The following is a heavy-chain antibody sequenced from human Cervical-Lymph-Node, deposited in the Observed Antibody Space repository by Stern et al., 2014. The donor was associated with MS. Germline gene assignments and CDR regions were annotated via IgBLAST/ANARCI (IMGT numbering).Heavy chain of an antibody. CDR3: ARDRDGSQVFDY. V-gene: IGHV3-66*02. CDR2: IYSGGST. J-gene: IGHJ4*02. Sequence: VQLGQSGGGLVQPGGSLRLSCAASGIIVSANYMTWVRQAPGKGLQWVSVIYSGGSTDYADSVKGRFTISRDNSKNTVYLQMNSLRAEDTAMYYCARDRDGSQVFDYWGQGNLVTVSS. CDR1: GIIVSANY. D-gene: IGHD1-26*01.